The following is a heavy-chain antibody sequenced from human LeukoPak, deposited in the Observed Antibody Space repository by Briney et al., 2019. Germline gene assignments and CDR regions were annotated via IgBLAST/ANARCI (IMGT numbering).Heavy chain of an antibody. CDR1: GGSFSGYY. CDR2: INHRGST. J-gene: IGHJ3*02. CDR3: ARVHFGRLIGPAAFDI. D-gene: IGHD3-10*01. Sequence: PSEALSLTCAVYGGSFSGYYWSWIRQRPGKGREWIGEINHRGSTNYNPSLKSRVTISVDTSKNQFSLKLSSVTAADTAVYYCARVHFGRLIGPAAFDIWGQGTMVTVSS. V-gene: IGHV4-34*01.